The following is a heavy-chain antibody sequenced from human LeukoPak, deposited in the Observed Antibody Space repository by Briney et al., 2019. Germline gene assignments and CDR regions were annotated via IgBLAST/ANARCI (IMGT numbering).Heavy chain of an antibody. D-gene: IGHD3-3*01. CDR2: INHSGST. CDR3: AIGTYYDFWSGYYYDY. V-gene: IGHV4-34*01. Sequence: SETLSLTCAVYGGSFSGYYWSWIRQPPGKWLVWIGEINHSGSTNYNPSLKSRVTISVDTSKNQFSLKLSSVTAADTAVYYCAIGTYYDFWSGYYYDYWGQGTLVTVST. CDR1: GGSFSGYY. J-gene: IGHJ4*02.